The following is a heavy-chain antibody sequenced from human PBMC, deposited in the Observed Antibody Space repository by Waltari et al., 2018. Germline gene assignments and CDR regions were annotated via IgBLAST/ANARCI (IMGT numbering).Heavy chain of an antibody. CDR3: ARRPPYDFWSPRGWFDP. D-gene: IGHD3-3*01. CDR2: INHSGRT. V-gene: IGHV4-34*01. J-gene: IGHJ5*02. CDR1: GGSFSGYH. Sequence: QVQLQQWGAGLLKPSETLSLTCAVYGGSFSGYHWTWFRPPPGKGLEWLGEINHSGRTNYNPSLKSRVTISVDTSKNQFSLKLSSVTAADTAVYYCARRPPYDFWSPRGWFDPWGQGTLVTVSS.